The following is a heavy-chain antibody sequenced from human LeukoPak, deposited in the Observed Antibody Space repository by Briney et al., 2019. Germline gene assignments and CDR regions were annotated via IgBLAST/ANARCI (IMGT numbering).Heavy chain of an antibody. D-gene: IGHD2-15*01. CDR3: ARGYCSGGSCYSYYYYNYMDV. CDR2: INHSGST. V-gene: IGHV4-61*10. Sequence: SETLSLTCTVSGDSISSGDYYWSWIRQPAGKGLEWIGEINHSGSTNYNPSLKSRVTISVDTSKNQFSLKLSSVTAADTAVYYCARGYCSGGSCYSYYYYNYMDVWGKGTTVTVSS. J-gene: IGHJ6*03. CDR1: GDSISSGDYY.